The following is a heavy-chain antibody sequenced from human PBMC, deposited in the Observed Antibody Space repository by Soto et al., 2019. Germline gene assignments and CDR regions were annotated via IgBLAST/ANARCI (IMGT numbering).Heavy chain of an antibody. D-gene: IGHD7-27*01. CDR2: IKSKGGGETT. Sequence: EVQLVESGGGLVRPGGSLRLSCRASGLTFVYAWMNWVRQAPGKGLEWVGRIKSKGGGETTDYAAPVKGSFPISREAQQDTLYLQTNSLKTENTAVYSCSHISSSGAEPGSWGQGTLVTVSP. V-gene: IGHV3-15*07. CDR3: SHISSSGAEPGS. CDR1: GLTFVYAW. J-gene: IGHJ5*02.